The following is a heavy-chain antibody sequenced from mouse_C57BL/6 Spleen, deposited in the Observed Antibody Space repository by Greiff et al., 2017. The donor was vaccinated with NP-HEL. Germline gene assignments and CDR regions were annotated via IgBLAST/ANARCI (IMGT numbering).Heavy chain of an antibody. CDR3: TRMEDY. V-gene: IGHV1-15*01. J-gene: IGHJ2*01. CDR2: IDPETGGT. Sequence: QVQLQQSGAELVRPGASVTLSCKASGYTFTDYEMHWVKQTPVHSLEWIGAIDPETGGTAYNQKFKGKAILTADKSSSTAYMELRSLTSEDSAVYYCTRMEDYWGQGTTLTVSS. CDR1: GYTFTDYE.